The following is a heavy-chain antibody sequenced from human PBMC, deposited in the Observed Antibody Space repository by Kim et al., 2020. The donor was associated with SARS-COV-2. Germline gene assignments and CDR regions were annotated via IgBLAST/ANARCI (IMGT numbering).Heavy chain of an antibody. V-gene: IGHV4-61*02. CDR2: IYTSGST. CDR3: ARDGGRWLQYDY. CDR1: GGSISSGSYY. D-gene: IGHD5-12*01. Sequence: SETLSLTCTVSGGSISSGSYYWSWIRQPAGKGLEWIGRIYTSGSTNYNPSLKSRVTISVDTSKNQFSLKLSSVTAADTAVYYCARDGGRWLQYDYWGQGTLVTVSS. J-gene: IGHJ4*02.